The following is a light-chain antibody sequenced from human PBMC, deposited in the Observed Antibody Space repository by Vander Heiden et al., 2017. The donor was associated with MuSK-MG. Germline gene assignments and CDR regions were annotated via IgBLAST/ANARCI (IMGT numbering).Light chain of an antibody. CDR1: QSVSSSY. CDR3: QQYGRSLYT. Sequence: EIVLTQSPGPLSLSPGERATLSCRASQSVSSSYLAWYQQKPGQAPRLLIYAASSRATGIPDRFSGSGSGADFTLTISRLEPEDFAVYYCQQYGRSLYTFGQGTKLEIK. J-gene: IGKJ2*01. CDR2: AAS. V-gene: IGKV3-20*01.